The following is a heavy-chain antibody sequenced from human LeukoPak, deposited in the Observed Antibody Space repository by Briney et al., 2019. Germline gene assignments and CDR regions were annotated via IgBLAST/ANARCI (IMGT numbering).Heavy chain of an antibody. Sequence: SQTLSLTCTVSGGSISSGDYYWSWIRQHPGKGLEWIGYIYYSGSTYYNPSLKSRVTISVDTSKNQFSLKLSSVTAADTAVYYCAREIDSGSYSGGFDYWGQGTLVTVSS. CDR1: GGSISSGDYY. D-gene: IGHD1-26*01. CDR3: AREIDSGSYSGGFDY. V-gene: IGHV4-30-4*08. J-gene: IGHJ4*02. CDR2: IYYSGST.